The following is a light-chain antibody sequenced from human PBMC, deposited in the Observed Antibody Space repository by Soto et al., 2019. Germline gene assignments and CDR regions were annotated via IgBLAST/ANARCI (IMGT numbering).Light chain of an antibody. CDR3: QQYNNWPPLT. Sequence: EIVMTQSPVTLSVSPGERAILSCRASKSVNNNLAWYQQKPGQAPRLLLYGASTRATGIPARFSGSGSGTEFTLSISSLQSEDFAIYYCQQYNNWPPLTFGGGTKVEIK. CDR1: KSVNNN. J-gene: IGKJ4*01. V-gene: IGKV3-15*01. CDR2: GAS.